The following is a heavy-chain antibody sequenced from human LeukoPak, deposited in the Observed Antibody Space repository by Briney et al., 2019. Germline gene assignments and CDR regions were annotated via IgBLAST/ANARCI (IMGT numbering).Heavy chain of an antibody. J-gene: IGHJ4*02. V-gene: IGHV4-34*01. Sequence: SETLSLTCAVYGGSFSGYYWSWIRQPPGKGLEWIGEINHSGSTNYNPSLKSRVTIPVDTSKNQFSLKLSSVTAADTAVYYCARMGATTYYFDYWGQGTLVTVSS. CDR2: INHSGST. CDR1: GGSFSGYY. CDR3: ARMGATTYYFDY. D-gene: IGHD1-26*01.